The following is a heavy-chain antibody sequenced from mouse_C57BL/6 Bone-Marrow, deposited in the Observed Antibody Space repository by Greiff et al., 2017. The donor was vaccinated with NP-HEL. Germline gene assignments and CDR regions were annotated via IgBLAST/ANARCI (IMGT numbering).Heavy chain of an antibody. CDR2: ISSGSSTI. CDR1: GFTFSDYG. J-gene: IGHJ4*01. D-gene: IGHD1-1*01. CDR3: AKDYYGSSYYAMYY. V-gene: IGHV5-17*01. Sequence: EVKLVESGGGLVKPGGSLKLSCAASGFTFSDYGMHWVRQAPEKGLEWVAYISSGSSTIYYADTVKGRFTLSRDNAKNTLFLQMTSLRSEDTAMYYCAKDYYGSSYYAMYYWGQGTSVTVSS.